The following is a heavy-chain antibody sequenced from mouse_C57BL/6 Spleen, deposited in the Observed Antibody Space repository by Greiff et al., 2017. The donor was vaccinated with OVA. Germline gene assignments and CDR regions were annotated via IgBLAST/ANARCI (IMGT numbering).Heavy chain of an antibody. Sequence: VKLMESGAELVKPGASVKMSCKASGYTFTTYPIEWMKQNHGKSLEWIGNFHPYNDDTKYNEKFKGKATLTVEKSSSTVYLELSRLTSDDSAVYYCARRDGYSAWFAYWGQGTLVTVSA. CDR2: FHPYNDDT. CDR3: ARRDGYSAWFAY. V-gene: IGHV1-47*01. CDR1: GYTFTTYP. D-gene: IGHD2-3*01. J-gene: IGHJ3*01.